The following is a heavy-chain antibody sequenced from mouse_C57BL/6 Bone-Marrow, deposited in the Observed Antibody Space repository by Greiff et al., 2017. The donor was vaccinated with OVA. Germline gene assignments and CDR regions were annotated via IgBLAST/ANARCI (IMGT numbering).Heavy chain of an antibody. V-gene: IGHV1-19*01. CDR1: GYTFTDYY. CDR2: INPYNGGT. CDR3: ARRGTYSDY. J-gene: IGHJ2*01. D-gene: IGHD3-3*01. Sequence: EVKLVESGPVLVKPGASVKMSCKASGYTFTDYYMNWVKQSHGKSLEWIGVINPYNGGTSYNQKFKGKATLTVDKSSSTAYMELNSLTSEDSAVYYCARRGTYSDYWGQGTTLTVSS.